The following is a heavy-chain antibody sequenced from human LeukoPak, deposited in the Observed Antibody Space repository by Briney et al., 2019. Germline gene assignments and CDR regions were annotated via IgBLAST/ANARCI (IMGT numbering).Heavy chain of an antibody. CDR3: TTDLMARDYGDYGLGY. D-gene: IGHD4-17*01. CDR1: GFTFSSYG. CDR2: ISYDGSNK. V-gene: IGHV3-30*03. J-gene: IGHJ4*02. Sequence: PGRSLRLSCAASGFTFSSYGMHWVRQAPGKGLEWVAVISYDGSNKYYADSVKGRFTISRDNSKNTLYLQMNSLKTEDTAVYYCTTDLMARDYGDYGLGYWGQGTLVTVSS.